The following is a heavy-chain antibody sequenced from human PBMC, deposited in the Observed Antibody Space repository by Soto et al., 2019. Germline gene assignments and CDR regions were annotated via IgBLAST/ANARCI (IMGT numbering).Heavy chain of an antibody. CDR2: INTDGSIT. CDR3: ARGGSSWGAPDWFDP. Sequence: EVQLVESGGGLVQPGGSLRLSCAASGFTFSTYWMHWVRQAPGKGLVWVSRINTDGSITNYADSVKGRFTISRDNAKNTLYLQRTTLRAEDAAVYSCARGGSSWGAPDWFDPWGQGTLVTVSS. CDR1: GFTFSTYW. D-gene: IGHD6-13*01. V-gene: IGHV3-74*01. J-gene: IGHJ5*02.